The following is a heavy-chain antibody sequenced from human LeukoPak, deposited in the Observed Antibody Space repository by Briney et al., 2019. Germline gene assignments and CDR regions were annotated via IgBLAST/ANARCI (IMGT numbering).Heavy chain of an antibody. CDR1: GFSFDSYG. D-gene: IGHD5-12*01. CDR2: ISGDGGST. CDR3: ARESEGSGSFDY. Sequence: GGSLRLSCAAPGFSFDSYGIHGVRQAPGKGLEWVSLISGDGGSTFYADSVKGRFTISRDNSKNSLYLQMSSLRSEDTALYYCARESEGSGSFDYWGQGTLVTVSS. J-gene: IGHJ4*02. V-gene: IGHV3-43*02.